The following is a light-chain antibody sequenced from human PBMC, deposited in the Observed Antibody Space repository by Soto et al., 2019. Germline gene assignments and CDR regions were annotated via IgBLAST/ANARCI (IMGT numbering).Light chain of an antibody. CDR2: DAS. V-gene: IGKV1-33*01. Sequence: IQMTQSPSSLSASVGDRVTITCQASQDIRNYLNWYQQKPGKAPKLLIYDASYLETGVPSRFSGSGSGTDFTFTISSLQPGDVATYYCQQYDNLPLTFGGGTKVDIK. CDR3: QQYDNLPLT. J-gene: IGKJ4*01. CDR1: QDIRNY.